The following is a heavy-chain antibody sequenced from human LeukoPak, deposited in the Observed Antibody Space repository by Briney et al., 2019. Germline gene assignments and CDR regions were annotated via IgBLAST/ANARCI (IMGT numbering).Heavy chain of an antibody. CDR2: VYSGGTT. D-gene: IGHD1-1*01. J-gene: IGHJ4*02. V-gene: IGHV3-66*01. Sequence: GGSLRLSCAASGFTVSENYMSWVRQAPGKGLEWVSIVYSGGTTYYADPVKGRFTISRDNSKNTLYLQMRSLRAEDTAVYYCARVAKERVGGVYYFDYWGQGTLVTVSS. CDR3: ARVAKERVGGVYYFDY. CDR1: GFTVSENY.